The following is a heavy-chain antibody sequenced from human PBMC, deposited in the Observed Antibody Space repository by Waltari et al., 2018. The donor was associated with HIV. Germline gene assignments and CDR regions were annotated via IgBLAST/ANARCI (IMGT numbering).Heavy chain of an antibody. V-gene: IGHV3-33*01. CDR3: VRTRLGGDGMDV. D-gene: IGHD6-6*01. Sequence: QVQLVESGGGVVQPGRSLRLSCAASGFSFNNYGMDWVRQAPGKGRGGVAGIWYDGSKKDYADSAKGRFTISRDNSKNTLYLQINSLRVEDTAVYFCVRTRLGGDGMDVWGQGTTVTVS. CDR1: GFSFNNYG. J-gene: IGHJ6*02. CDR2: IWYDGSKK.